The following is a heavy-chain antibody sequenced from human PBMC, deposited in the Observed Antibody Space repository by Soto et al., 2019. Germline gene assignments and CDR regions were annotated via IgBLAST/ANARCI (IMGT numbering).Heavy chain of an antibody. CDR1: GFTFSSYS. CDR2: ISSSSSYI. V-gene: IGHV3-21*01. J-gene: IGHJ6*02. CDR3: ASYGSGVRYYYYGMDV. Sequence: EVQLVESGGGLVKPGGSLRLSCAASGFTFSSYSMNWVRQAPGKGLEWVSSISSSSSYIYYADSVKGRFTISRDNAKNSLYLQMNSLRAEDTAVYYCASYGSGVRYYYYGMDVWGQGTTVTVSS. D-gene: IGHD3-10*01.